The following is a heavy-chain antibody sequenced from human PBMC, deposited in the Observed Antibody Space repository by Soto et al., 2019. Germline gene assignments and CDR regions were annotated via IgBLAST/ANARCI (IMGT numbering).Heavy chain of an antibody. CDR3: ARERRVVGGHYSSWYDYFDY. V-gene: IGHV4-34*01. CDR2: INQSGSS. D-gene: IGHD6-13*01. J-gene: IGHJ4*02. CDR1: GGSFSTYF. Sequence: SETLSLTCSVDGGSFSTYFWTWVRQPPGKGLEWIGEINQSGSSSYNPSLESRVSISVDTSKKQFSLKLSSVTAADTAVYYCARERRVVGGHYSSWYDYFDYWGQGTLVTVSS.